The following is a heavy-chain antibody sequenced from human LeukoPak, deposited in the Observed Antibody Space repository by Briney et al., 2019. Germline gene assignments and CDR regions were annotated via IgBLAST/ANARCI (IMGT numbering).Heavy chain of an antibody. D-gene: IGHD2-2*01. J-gene: IGHJ6*02. CDR2: IIPILGIA. Sequence: ASVKVSCKASGGTFSSYAISWVRQAPGQGLEWMGRIIPILGIANYAQKFQGRVTITADKSTSTAYMELSSLRSEDTAVYYCARGKVPAAITYYGMDVWGQGTTVTVSS. CDR3: ARGKVPAAITYYGMDV. CDR1: GGTFSSYA. V-gene: IGHV1-69*04.